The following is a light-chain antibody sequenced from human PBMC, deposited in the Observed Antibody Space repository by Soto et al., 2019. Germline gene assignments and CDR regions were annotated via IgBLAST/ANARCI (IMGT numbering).Light chain of an antibody. CDR2: GAS. CDR1: QSVSNNY. Sequence: VLTQSPGTLSLSPGERATLSCRASQSVSNNYLAWYQQKPGQAPRLLIYGASNRATGIPDRFSGSGSGTDFTLTISRLEPEDFAVYYCQQRNRWPPVTFGQGTRLEIK. CDR3: QQRNRWPPVT. J-gene: IGKJ5*01. V-gene: IGKV3D-20*02.